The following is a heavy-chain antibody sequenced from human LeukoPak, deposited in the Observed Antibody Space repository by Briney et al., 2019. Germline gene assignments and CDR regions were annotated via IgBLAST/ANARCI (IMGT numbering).Heavy chain of an antibody. CDR2: ISSSGSTI. J-gene: IGHJ4*02. Sequence: PGGSLRLSCAASGFTFSSYSMNWVRQAPGKGLEWVSYISSSGSTIYYADSVKGRFTISRDNAKNSLYLQMNSLRAEDTAVYYCARDRTMVRGAMGYWGQGTLVTVSS. CDR3: ARDRTMVRGAMGY. CDR1: GFTFSSYS. D-gene: IGHD3-10*01. V-gene: IGHV3-48*04.